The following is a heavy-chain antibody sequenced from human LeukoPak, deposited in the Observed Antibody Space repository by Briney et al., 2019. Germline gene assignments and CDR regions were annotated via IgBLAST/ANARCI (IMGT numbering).Heavy chain of an antibody. CDR2: IYYSGST. J-gene: IGHJ3*02. CDR1: GGSISSSSYY. Sequence: SETLSLTCTVSGGSISSSSYYWGWIRQPPGKGLEWIGSIYYSGSTYYNPSLKSRVTISVDTSKNQFSLKLSSVTAADTAVYYCASGNADYGGYRDAFDIWGQGTMVTVSS. CDR3: ASGNADYGGYRDAFDI. D-gene: IGHD4-23*01. V-gene: IGHV4-39*07.